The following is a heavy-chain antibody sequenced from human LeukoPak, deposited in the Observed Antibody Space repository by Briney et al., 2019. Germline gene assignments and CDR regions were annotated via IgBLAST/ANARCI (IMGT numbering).Heavy chain of an antibody. CDR1: GFTVSSNY. J-gene: IGHJ4*02. CDR2: IYSSGST. CDR3: ASRSLWYGEDY. D-gene: IGHD3-10*01. V-gene: IGHV3-53*01. Sequence: GGSLRLSCAASGFTVSSNYMSWVRQAPGKGLEWVSVIYSSGSTYYADSVKGRFTISRDNSKNTLYLQMNSLRAEDTAVYYCASRSLWYGEDYWGQGTLVTVCS.